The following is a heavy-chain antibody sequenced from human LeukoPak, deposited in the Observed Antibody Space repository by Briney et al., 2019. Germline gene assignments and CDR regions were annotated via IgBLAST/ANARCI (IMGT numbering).Heavy chain of an antibody. Sequence: ASVKVSCKVSGYTFTDYYVHWVQQAPGKGLEWMGLVDPEDGETIYAEEFQGRVTITADTSTDTAYMELSSLRSEDTAVYYCATANCSSTSCYGYYYYYYMDVWGKGTTVTVSS. J-gene: IGHJ6*03. CDR3: ATANCSSTSCYGYYYYYYMDV. V-gene: IGHV1-69-2*01. D-gene: IGHD2-2*01. CDR2: VDPEDGET. CDR1: GYTFTDYY.